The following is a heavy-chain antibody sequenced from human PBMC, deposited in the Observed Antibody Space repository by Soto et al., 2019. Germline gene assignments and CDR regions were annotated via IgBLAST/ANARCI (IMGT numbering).Heavy chain of an antibody. Sequence: GASVKVSCKASGYTFTSYGISWVRQAPGQGLEWMGWISAYNGNTNYAQKLQGRVTMTTDTSTSTAYMELRSLRSDDTAVYYCARIARGVVVVAATQSWFDPWGQGTLVTVSS. CDR2: ISAYNGNT. V-gene: IGHV1-18*01. CDR1: GYTFTSYG. J-gene: IGHJ5*02. CDR3: ARIARGVVVVAATQSWFDP. D-gene: IGHD2-15*01.